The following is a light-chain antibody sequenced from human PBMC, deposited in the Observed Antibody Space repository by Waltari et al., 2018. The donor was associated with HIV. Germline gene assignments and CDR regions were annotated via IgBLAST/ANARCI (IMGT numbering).Light chain of an antibody. CDR1: QSLSRF. CDR2: DAS. Sequence: EVVLTQSPATLSLSPGERATLSCRASQSLSRFLAWYQQKPGQAPRLLIYDASNRATGIPGRFSGSGSGTDCTLTINSLEPEDFAVYYCQQRSNGAPLTFGGGTKVEIK. J-gene: IGKJ4*01. V-gene: IGKV3-11*01. CDR3: QQRSNGAPLT.